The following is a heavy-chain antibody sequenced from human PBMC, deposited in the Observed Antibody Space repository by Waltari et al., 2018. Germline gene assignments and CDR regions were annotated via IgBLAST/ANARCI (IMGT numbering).Heavy chain of an antibody. CDR2: TYYSGSP. V-gene: IGHV4-30-4*08. CDR1: GGSISSGDYY. J-gene: IGHJ4*02. CDR3: ARDPRHYYFDY. Sequence: QVQLQESGPGLVKPSQTLSLTCTVSGGSISSGDYYWSWIRQPPGKGLEWIGYTYYSGSPYYNPSLKSGVTISVDTSKNQFALKLSSGTAADTAVYYCARDPRHYYFDYWGQGTLVTVSS.